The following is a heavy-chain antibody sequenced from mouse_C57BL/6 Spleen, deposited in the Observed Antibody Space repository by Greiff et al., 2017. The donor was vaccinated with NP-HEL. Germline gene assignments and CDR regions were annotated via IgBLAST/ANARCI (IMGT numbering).Heavy chain of an antibody. D-gene: IGHD1-1*01. CDR3: ARKEITTVGAGDFDV. J-gene: IGHJ1*03. V-gene: IGHV1-82*01. CDR1: GYAFSSSW. CDR2: IYPGDGDT. Sequence: VKLLESGPELVKPGASVKISCKASGYAFSSSWMNWVKQRPGKGLEWIGRIYPGDGDTNYNGKFKGKATLTADKSSSTAYMQLSSLTSEDSAVYCCARKEITTVGAGDFDVWGTGTTVTVSS.